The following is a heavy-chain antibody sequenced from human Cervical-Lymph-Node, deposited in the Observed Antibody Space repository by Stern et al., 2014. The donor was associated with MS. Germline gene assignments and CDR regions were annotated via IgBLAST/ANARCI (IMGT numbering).Heavy chain of an antibody. D-gene: IGHD2-15*01. CDR1: GGTFSSSYA. Sequence: VQLVESGAEVKKPGSSMNVSCKTSGGTFSSSYAITWLRQAPGQGLEWMGRIIPILGIANYAHNFQGRVTITADTSTNTTYLELSSLRSEDTAVYYCARGIVSNRAAATQHNLFDPWGQGTLVTVSS. J-gene: IGHJ5*02. CDR3: ARGIVSNRAAATQHNLFDP. CDR2: IIPILGIA. V-gene: IGHV1-69*09.